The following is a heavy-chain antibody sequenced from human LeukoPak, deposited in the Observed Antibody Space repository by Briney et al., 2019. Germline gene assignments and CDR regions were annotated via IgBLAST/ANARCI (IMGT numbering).Heavy chain of an antibody. CDR1: GFTFSSYS. Sequence: GGSLRLSCAASGFTFSSYSMNWVRQAPGKGLEWVSSISSSSSYIYYADSVKGRSTISRDNAKNSLYLQMNSLRAEDTAVYYCARDRSSSWTGLWGQGTLVTVSS. V-gene: IGHV3-21*01. J-gene: IGHJ4*02. CDR2: ISSSSSYI. CDR3: ARDRSSSWTGL. D-gene: IGHD6-13*01.